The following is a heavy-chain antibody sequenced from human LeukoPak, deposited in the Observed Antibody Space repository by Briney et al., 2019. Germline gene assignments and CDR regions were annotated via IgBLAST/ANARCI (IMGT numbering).Heavy chain of an antibody. D-gene: IGHD5-24*01. J-gene: IGHJ4*02. CDR3: ARDHGYNYYFDY. CDR2: ISYDGSNK. V-gene: IGHV3-30-3*01. Sequence: GGSLRLSCAASGFTFSSYAMHWVRQAPGKGLEWVAVISYDGSNKYYADSVKGRFTISRDNSKNTLYLQMNSLRAEDTAVYYCARDHGYNYYFDYWGQGTLVTVSS. CDR1: GFTFSSYA.